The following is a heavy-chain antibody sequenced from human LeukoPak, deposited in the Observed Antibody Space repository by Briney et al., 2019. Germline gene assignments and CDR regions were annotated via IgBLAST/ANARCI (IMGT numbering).Heavy chain of an antibody. V-gene: IGHV3-53*05. CDR1: GFTVSSNY. CDR2: IYSGGST. Sequence: PGGSLRLSCAASGFTVSSNYMSWVRQAPGKGLEWVSDIYSGGSTYYSASVKGRLTISRDNSKNTLYLQMNSLRAEDTAVYYCARERAAAGTSYFVYWGQGTLVTVSS. D-gene: IGHD6-13*01. J-gene: IGHJ4*02. CDR3: ARERAAAGTSYFVY.